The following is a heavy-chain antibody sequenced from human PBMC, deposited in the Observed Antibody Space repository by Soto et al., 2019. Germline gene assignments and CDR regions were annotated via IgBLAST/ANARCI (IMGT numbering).Heavy chain of an antibody. Sequence: SETLSLTCSVSGASITYGAYSWSWIRQTPGKGLEWIGYINHLETTFYNPSFESRLTLSIDRTKNQFSLNLKSMSAADRAVYFCARGGGFDSFDYWGQGILVTVSS. J-gene: IGHJ4*02. V-gene: IGHV4-30-2*01. CDR3: ARGGGFDSFDY. CDR1: GASITYGAYS. CDR2: INHLETT. D-gene: IGHD3-10*01.